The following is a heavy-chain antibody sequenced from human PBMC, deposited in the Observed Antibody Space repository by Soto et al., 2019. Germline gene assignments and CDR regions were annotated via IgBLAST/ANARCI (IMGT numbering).Heavy chain of an antibody. Sequence: EVPLLESGGGLVQPGGSLRRSCAASGFTFSSYDMSWVRQAPGKGLEWGAAISGSGGSTYYADSVKGRFTISRENSKNTRYLHRNSMRAEDTAVYYCAKWPFDRPYSSSSDYFDYWGQGTLVTVSS. CDR3: AKWPFDRPYSSSSDYFDY. CDR1: GFTFSSYD. D-gene: IGHD6-6*01. V-gene: IGHV3-23*01. CDR2: ISGSGGST. J-gene: IGHJ4*02.